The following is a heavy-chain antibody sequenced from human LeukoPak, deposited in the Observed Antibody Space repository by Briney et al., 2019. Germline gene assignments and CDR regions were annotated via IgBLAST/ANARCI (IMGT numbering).Heavy chain of an antibody. CDR1: GFTFSSYA. CDR3: ARDLTPGIAVAGAFDY. J-gene: IGHJ4*02. Sequence: GGSLRLSCAASGFTFSSYAMHWVRQATGKGLEWVAVISYDGSNKYYADSVKGRFTISRDNSKNTVYLQMNSLRAEDTAVYYCARDLTPGIAVAGAFDYWGQGTLVTVSS. D-gene: IGHD6-19*01. CDR2: ISYDGSNK. V-gene: IGHV3-30-3*01.